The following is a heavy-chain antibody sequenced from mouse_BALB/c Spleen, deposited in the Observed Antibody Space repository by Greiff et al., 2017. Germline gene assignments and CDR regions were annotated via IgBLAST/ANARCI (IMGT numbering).Heavy chain of an antibody. CDR1: GYTFTSYY. J-gene: IGHJ3*01. D-gene: IGHD1-1*01. Sequence: QVQLKESGAELVKPGASVKLSCKASGYTFTSYYMYWVKQRPGQGLEWIGEINPSNGGTNFNEKFKSKATLTVDKSSSTAYMQLSSLTSEDSAVYYCTRDYGSSCGFAYWGQGTLVTVSA. CDR2: INPSNGGT. V-gene: IGHV1S81*02. CDR3: TRDYGSSCGFAY.